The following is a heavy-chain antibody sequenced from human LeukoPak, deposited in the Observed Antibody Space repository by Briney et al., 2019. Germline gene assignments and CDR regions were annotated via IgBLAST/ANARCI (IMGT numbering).Heavy chain of an antibody. Sequence: ASVKVSCKASGYTFTGYYMHWVRQAPGQGLEWMGWINPNSGGTNYAQKFQGRVTMTRDTSISTAFMELSRLRSDDTAVYYCARFVRGEYYFDYWGQGTLVTVSS. CDR1: GYTFTGYY. CDR2: INPNSGGT. D-gene: IGHD3-16*01. CDR3: ARFVRGEYYFDY. J-gene: IGHJ4*02. V-gene: IGHV1-2*02.